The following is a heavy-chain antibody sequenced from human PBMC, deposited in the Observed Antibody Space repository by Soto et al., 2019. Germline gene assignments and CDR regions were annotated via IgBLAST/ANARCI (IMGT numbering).Heavy chain of an antibody. D-gene: IGHD2-2*01. Sequence: GSLRLSCAASGFTFSSYWMHWVRQAPGKGLEWVSYITTSGSFIYYADSVKGRFTNSRDNAKNSLYLQMNSLRVEDTAVYYCARTLVGTNEIDYWGQGTLVTVSS. V-gene: IGHV3-21*05. CDR1: GFTFSSYW. J-gene: IGHJ4*02. CDR2: ITTSGSFI. CDR3: ARTLVGTNEIDY.